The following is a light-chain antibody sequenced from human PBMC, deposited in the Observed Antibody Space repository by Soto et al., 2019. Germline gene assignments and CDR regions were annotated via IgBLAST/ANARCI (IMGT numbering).Light chain of an antibody. J-gene: IGKJ1*01. CDR1: QSVSTN. Sequence: EIVRTQSPATLSVSPGERATLSCRASQSVSTNLAWYQQKPGQAPRLLIYGASTRATGIPARFSGSGSGTDFTLTISSLQSEDFALYYCQHYNNWPPCTFGQGTKVEIK. CDR3: QHYNNWPPCT. V-gene: IGKV3-15*01. CDR2: GAS.